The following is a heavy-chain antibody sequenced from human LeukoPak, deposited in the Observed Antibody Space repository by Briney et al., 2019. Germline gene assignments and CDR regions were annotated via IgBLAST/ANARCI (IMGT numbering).Heavy chain of an antibody. CDR2: VSGSVGIT. Sequence: PGGSLRLSCAASVFTFSNYAVTLGRQAPGKGLEWCSAVSGSVGITYYADSVKGRVTISRENSKNTLCVQMNRLRAQEKARHYCAREGDRPRGYYFDYWGEGTLVTASS. CDR1: VFTFSNYA. D-gene: IGHD2-21*02. V-gene: IGHV3-23*01. CDR3: AREGDRPRGYYFDY. J-gene: IGHJ4*02.